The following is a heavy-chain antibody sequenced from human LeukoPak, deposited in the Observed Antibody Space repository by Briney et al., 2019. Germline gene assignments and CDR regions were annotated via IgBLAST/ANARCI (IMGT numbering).Heavy chain of an antibody. CDR3: ARATLRLGNYFDY. Sequence: SETLSLTCTVSGGSISSGGYYWSWIRQHPGKGLEWIGYIYYSGSTYYNPSLKSRVTISVDTSKNQFSLKLSSVTAADTAVYYCARATLRLGNYFDYWGQGTLVTVSS. J-gene: IGHJ4*02. CDR1: GGSISSGGYY. D-gene: IGHD3-10*01. V-gene: IGHV4-31*03. CDR2: IYYSGST.